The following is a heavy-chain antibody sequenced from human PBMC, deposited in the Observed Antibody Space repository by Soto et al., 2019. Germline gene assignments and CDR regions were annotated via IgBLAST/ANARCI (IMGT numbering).Heavy chain of an antibody. J-gene: IGHJ3*02. D-gene: IGHD2-15*01. CDR3: ARVGYCSGGSCYEGAFDI. V-gene: IGHV4-59*01. CDR1: GGSISSYY. CDR2: TYYSGST. Sequence: SETLSLTCTVSGGSISSYYWSWIRQPPGKGLEWIGYTYYSGSTNYNPSLKSRVTISVDTSKNQFSLKLSSVTAADTAVYYCARVGYCSGGSCYEGAFDIWGQGTMVTVSS.